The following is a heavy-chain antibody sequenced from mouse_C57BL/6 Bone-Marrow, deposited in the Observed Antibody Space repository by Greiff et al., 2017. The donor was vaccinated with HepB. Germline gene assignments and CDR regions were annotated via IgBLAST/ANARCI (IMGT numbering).Heavy chain of an antibody. CDR3: ARQSTSADWYFDV. D-gene: IGHD2-14*01. J-gene: IGHJ1*03. CDR1: GFTFSDYG. V-gene: IGHV5-15*01. Sequence: EVMLVESGGGLVQPGGSLKLSCAASGFTFSDYGMAWVRQAPRKGPEWVAFISNLAYSIYYADTVTGRFTISRENAKNTLYLEMSSLRSEDTAMYYCARQSTSADWYFDVWGTGTTVTVSS. CDR2: ISNLAYSI.